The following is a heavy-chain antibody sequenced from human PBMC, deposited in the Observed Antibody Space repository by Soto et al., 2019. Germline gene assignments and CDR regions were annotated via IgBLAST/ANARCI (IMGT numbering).Heavy chain of an antibody. CDR2: ISSDGSTT. V-gene: IGHV3-74*01. J-gene: IGHJ5*02. CDR1: RFPFSSYW. Sequence: GGSLRLSCAASRFPFSSYWMHWVRKAPGKGLVWVSRISSDGSTTSYADSVKGRFTISRDNAENTLYLQMNSLRAEDTAVYYCARDLSWFDTWGQGTLVTVSS. CDR3: ARDLSWFDT.